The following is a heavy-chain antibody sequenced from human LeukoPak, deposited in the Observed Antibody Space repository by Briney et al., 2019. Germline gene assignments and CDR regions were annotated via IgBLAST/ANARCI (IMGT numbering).Heavy chain of an antibody. CDR2: ISGSDSST. D-gene: IGHD5-12*01. V-gene: IGHV3-23*01. J-gene: IGHJ4*02. Sequence: GGSLRLSCAASGFTFSSYAMSWVRQAPGKGLEWVSTISGSDSSTYYADSVKGRFSISRDNSKNTLYLQMNSLRAEDTAIYYCAKDRRLPWDYFDSWGQGTLVTVSS. CDR1: GFTFSSYA. CDR3: AKDRRLPWDYFDS.